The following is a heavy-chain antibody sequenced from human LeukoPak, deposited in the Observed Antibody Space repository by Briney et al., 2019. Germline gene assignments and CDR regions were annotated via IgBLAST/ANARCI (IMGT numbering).Heavy chain of an antibody. J-gene: IGHJ3*02. CDR2: IYYSGST. D-gene: IGHD3-3*01. CDR1: GGSISSGGYY. Sequence: SETLSLTCTVSGGSISSGGYYWSWIRQPPGKGLEWIGYIYYSGSTNYNPSLKSRVTISVDTSKNQFSLKLSSVTAADTAVYYCAGYDFWSGYRDAFDIWGQGTMVTVSS. V-gene: IGHV4-61*08. CDR3: AGYDFWSGYRDAFDI.